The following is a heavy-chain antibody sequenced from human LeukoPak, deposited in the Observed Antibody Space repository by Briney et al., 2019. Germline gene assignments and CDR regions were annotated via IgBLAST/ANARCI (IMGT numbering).Heavy chain of an antibody. D-gene: IGHD1-26*01. J-gene: IGHJ4*02. CDR3: ARVGGSYAIDY. CDR2: IYHSGST. V-gene: IGHV4-4*02. CDR1: GGSLSSSNW. Sequence: PSETLSLTCDVSGGSLSSSNWWSWVRPPPGKGVEWIGEIYHSGSTNYNPSLKSRVTISVDKSKNQFSLKLSSVTAADTAVYYCARVGGSYAIDYWGQGTLVTVSS.